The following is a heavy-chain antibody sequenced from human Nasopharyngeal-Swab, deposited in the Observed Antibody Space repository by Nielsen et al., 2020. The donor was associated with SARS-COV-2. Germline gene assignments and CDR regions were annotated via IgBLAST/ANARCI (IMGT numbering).Heavy chain of an antibody. Sequence: GGSLRLSCAASGFTVSSNYMSWVRQAPGKGLEWVSVIYSGGSTFYADSVKGRFTISRDNSKNTLYLQMNSLRAEDTAVYYCARGGYDSSGYLVLSYWGQGTLVTVSS. CDR2: IYSGGST. J-gene: IGHJ4*02. CDR3: ARGGYDSSGYLVLSY. V-gene: IGHV3-53*01. D-gene: IGHD3-22*01. CDR1: GFTVSSNY.